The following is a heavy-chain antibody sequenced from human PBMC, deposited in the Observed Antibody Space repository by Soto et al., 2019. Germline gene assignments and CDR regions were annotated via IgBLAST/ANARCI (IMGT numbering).Heavy chain of an antibody. CDR1: GGSISSSSYY. CDR2: IYYSGST. CDR3: AILRGYLDY. J-gene: IGHJ4*02. Sequence: PSLTCIVSGGSISSSSYYWGWIRQPPGKGLEWIASIYYSGSTYYNPSLESRVTISVDTSKNQFSLKLSSVTAADTAVYYCAILRGYLDYWGQGTLVTVSS. V-gene: IGHV4-39*05. D-gene: IGHD2-15*01.